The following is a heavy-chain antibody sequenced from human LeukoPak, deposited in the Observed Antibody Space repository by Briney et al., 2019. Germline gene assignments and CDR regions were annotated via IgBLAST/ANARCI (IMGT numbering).Heavy chain of an antibody. CDR2: ISGSGDGT. D-gene: IGHD5-24*01. CDR3: ANDPEDGYLLFDH. V-gene: IGHV3-23*01. J-gene: IGHJ4*02. Sequence: GGSLRLSCAASGFTFSTYAISWVRQAPGKGLECVSTISGSGDGTYYADSVKGRFTISRDNSKSTLYLQMNSPRAEDTAVYYCANDPEDGYLLFDHWGQGTLVTVSS. CDR1: GFTFSTYA.